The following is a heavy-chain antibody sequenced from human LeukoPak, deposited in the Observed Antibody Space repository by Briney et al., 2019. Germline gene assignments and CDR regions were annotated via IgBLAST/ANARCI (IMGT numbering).Heavy chain of an antibody. CDR3: ARGKGDYRPFFDY. CDR2: IYHSGST. V-gene: IGHV4-30-2*01. J-gene: IGHJ4*02. CDR1: GGPISSGGYS. D-gene: IGHD4-17*01. Sequence: KTSETLSLTCAVSGGPISSGGYSWSWIRQPPGKGLEWIGYIYHSGSTYYNPSLKSRVTISVDRSKNQFSLKLSSVTAADTAVYYCARGKGDYRPFFDYWGQGTLVTVSS.